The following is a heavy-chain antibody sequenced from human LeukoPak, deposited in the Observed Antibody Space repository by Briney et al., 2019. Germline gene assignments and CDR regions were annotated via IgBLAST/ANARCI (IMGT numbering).Heavy chain of an antibody. J-gene: IGHJ2*01. D-gene: IGHD3-10*01. Sequence: PGASLRLSCAASGFTFSSYAMSWVRQAPGKGLEWVSATSGSGGSTYYADSVKGRFTISRDNSKNTLYLQMNSRRAEDTAVYYCAKDPGINWYFDLWGRGTLVTVSS. V-gene: IGHV3-23*01. CDR2: TSGSGGST. CDR1: GFTFSSYA. CDR3: AKDPGINWYFDL.